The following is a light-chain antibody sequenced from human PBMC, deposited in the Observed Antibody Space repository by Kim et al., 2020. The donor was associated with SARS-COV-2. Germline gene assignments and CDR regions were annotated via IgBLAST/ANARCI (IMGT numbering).Light chain of an antibody. J-gene: IGKJ4*01. CDR3: QQYNNWPLT. V-gene: IGKV3-15*01. Sequence: IVMTQSPAPLSVSPGERATLSCRASQTVSNNLAWYQQKPGQAPRLLIYGASIRATGFPAKFSGSGSGTEFTLTISSLQSEDFAVYYCQQYNNWPLTFGGGTKVDIK. CDR1: QTVSNN. CDR2: GAS.